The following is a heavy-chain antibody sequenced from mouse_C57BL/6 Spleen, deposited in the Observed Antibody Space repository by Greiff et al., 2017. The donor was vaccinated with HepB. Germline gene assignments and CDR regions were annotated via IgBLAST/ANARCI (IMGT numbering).Heavy chain of an antibody. J-gene: IGHJ4*01. CDR2: ISSGSSTI. V-gene: IGHV5-17*01. D-gene: IGHD3-2*02. CDR3: ARPGAQATGAMDY. CDR1: GFTFSDYG. Sequence: EVMLVESGGGLVKPGGSLKLSCAASGFTFSDYGMHWVRQAPEKGLEWVAYISSGSSTIYYADTVKGRFTISRDNAKNTLFLQMTSLRSEDTAMYYCARPGAQATGAMDYWGQGTSVTVSS.